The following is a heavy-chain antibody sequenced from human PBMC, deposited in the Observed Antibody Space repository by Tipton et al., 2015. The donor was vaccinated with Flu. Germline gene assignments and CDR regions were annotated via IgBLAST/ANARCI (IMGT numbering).Heavy chain of an antibody. CDR1: GGSMSSYY. V-gene: IGHV4-4*07. J-gene: IGHJ4*02. CDR2: MYTSGST. Sequence: TLSLTCTVSGGSMSSYYWAWIRQPAGKGLEWIGRMYTSGSTKYNPPLESRVTMSVDTSNNHFSLKLSSVTAADTAVYYCARGSGSGTYLIFDFWGQGTLVTVSS. D-gene: IGHD3-10*01. CDR3: ARGSGSGTYLIFDF.